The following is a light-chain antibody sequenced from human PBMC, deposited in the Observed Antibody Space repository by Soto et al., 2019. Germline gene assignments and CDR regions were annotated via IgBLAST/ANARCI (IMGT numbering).Light chain of an antibody. CDR3: SSYTSSSVV. J-gene: IGLJ2*01. Sequence: QSVLTQPASVSGSPGQSITVSCTGTSSDIGGYNYVSWYQQHPGKAPKLMVYEVTNRPSGVSDRFSGSKSGNTASLTISGLQADDEGYYYCSSYTSSSVVFGGGTKLTVL. V-gene: IGLV2-14*01. CDR1: SSDIGGYNY. CDR2: EVT.